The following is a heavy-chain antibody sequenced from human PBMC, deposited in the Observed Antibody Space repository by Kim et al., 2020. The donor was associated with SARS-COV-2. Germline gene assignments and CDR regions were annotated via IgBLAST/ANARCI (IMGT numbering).Heavy chain of an antibody. J-gene: IGHJ3*02. Sequence: GGSLRLSCAASGFTFSSYEMNWVRQAPGKGLEWVSYISSSGSTIYYADSVKGRFTISRDNAKNSLYLQMNSLRAEDTAVYYCARVGLIAFDIWGQGTMVTVSS. V-gene: IGHV3-48*03. CDR1: GFTFSSYE. CDR2: ISSSGSTI. D-gene: IGHD3-10*01. CDR3: ARVGLIAFDI.